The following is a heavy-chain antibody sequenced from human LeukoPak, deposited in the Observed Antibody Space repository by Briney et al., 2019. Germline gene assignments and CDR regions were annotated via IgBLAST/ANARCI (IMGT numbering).Heavy chain of an antibody. CDR2: ISAYNGNT. D-gene: IGHD3-10*01. V-gene: IGHV1-18*01. CDR3: ARDLVVRGVISYYFDY. Sequence: GASVKVSCKASGYTFTSYGISWVRQAPGQGLEWMGWISAYNGNTNYAQKLQGRVTMTTDTSTSTAYMELRSLRSDDTAVYYCARDLVVRGVISYYFDYWGQGTLVTVSS. CDR1: GYTFTSYG. J-gene: IGHJ4*02.